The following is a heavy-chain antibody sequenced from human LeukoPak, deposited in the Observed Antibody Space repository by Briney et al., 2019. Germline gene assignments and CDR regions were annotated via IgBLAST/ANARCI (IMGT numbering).Heavy chain of an antibody. CDR1: GVSISSYY. Sequence: PSETLSLTCSVSGVSISSYYWSWTRQSPRKGLEWNGYISYSGGTNYNPSLKSRVTISLDTSKNQFSLQLSCVTAADTAVYYCVRGERLGGDYWGHGTLVTVSS. D-gene: IGHD3-10*01. CDR2: ISYSGGT. V-gene: IGHV4-59*01. J-gene: IGHJ4*01. CDR3: VRGERLGGDY.